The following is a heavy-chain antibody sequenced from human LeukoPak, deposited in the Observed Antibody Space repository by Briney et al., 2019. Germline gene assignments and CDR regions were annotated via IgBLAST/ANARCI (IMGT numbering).Heavy chain of an antibody. V-gene: IGHV3-53*04. CDR3: ARDHDYGDMQFDY. Sequence: GGSLRLSCAAFGFTVSSNYMSWVRQAPGKGLEWVSIIYSGDTTSYADSVKGRFTISRHNSKNTLYLQMNSLRVEDTAVYYCARDHDYGDMQFDYWGQGTLVTVSS. J-gene: IGHJ4*02. CDR1: GFTVSSNY. D-gene: IGHD4-17*01. CDR2: IYSGDTT.